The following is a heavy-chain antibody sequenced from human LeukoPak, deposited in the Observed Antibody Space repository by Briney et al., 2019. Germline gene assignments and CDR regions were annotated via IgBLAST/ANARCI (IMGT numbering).Heavy chain of an antibody. J-gene: IGHJ4*02. CDR2: MNPNSGNT. Sequence: ASVKVSCKASGYTFTSYDINWVRQATGEGLEWMGWMNPNSGNTGYAQKFQGRVTMTRNTSISTAYMELSSLRSEDTAVYYCAREARITMVRGVITHFDYWGQGTLVTVSS. V-gene: IGHV1-8*01. CDR3: AREARITMVRGVITHFDY. CDR1: GYTFTSYD. D-gene: IGHD3-10*01.